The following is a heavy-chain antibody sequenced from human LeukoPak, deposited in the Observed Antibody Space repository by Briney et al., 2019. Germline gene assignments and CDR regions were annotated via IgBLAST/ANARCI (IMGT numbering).Heavy chain of an antibody. CDR2: IIPIFGTA. Sequence: SVKVSCKASGYTFSNYGFSWVRQAPGQGLEWMGGIIPIFGTANYAQKFQGRVTITTDESTSTAYMELSSLRSEDTAVYYCATKRRYSSDYYMDVWGKGTTVTVSS. J-gene: IGHJ6*03. CDR3: ATKRRYSSDYYMDV. CDR1: GYTFSNYG. V-gene: IGHV1-69*05. D-gene: IGHD5-18*01.